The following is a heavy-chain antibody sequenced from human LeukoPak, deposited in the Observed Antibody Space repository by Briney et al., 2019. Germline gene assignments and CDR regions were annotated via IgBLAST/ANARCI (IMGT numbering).Heavy chain of an antibody. CDR2: IKQNGSEK. CDR1: GFSVSGYW. V-gene: IGHV3-7*01. Sequence: GGSLRLSCAVSGFSVSGYWMTWVRQAPGKGLEWVANIKQNGSEKHYVGSVKCRFTISRENAENSLFLQMNSLRVEDTAVYYCAREWQGGIAAAGTRIEGDYWGQGTLVAVSS. CDR3: AREWQGGIAAAGTRIEGDY. D-gene: IGHD6-13*01. J-gene: IGHJ4*02.